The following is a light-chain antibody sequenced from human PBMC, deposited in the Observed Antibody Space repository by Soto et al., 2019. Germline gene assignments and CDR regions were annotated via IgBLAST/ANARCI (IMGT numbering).Light chain of an antibody. Sequence: DIVMTQSPLSLPVTPGEPASISCRSSQSLLHSNGYNYLDWYLQKPGQSPQLLIYLGSNRSSGVPDRFSGSGSGTDFTLKISRVEAEEVGVYYCMQALQTPLFGQGTRLEIK. CDR3: MQALQTPL. CDR2: LGS. J-gene: IGKJ5*01. V-gene: IGKV2-28*01. CDR1: QSLLHSNGYNY.